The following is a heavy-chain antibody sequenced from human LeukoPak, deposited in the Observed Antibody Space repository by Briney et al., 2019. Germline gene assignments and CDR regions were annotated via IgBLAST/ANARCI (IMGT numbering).Heavy chain of an antibody. CDR2: IYSRGST. CDR3: ARGNELGYCSSTSCYVAELVKNWFDP. CDR1: GGSISSSNYY. Sequence: SETLSLTCIVSGGSISSSNYYWGWIRQSPGKGLEWIGSIYSRGSTYYNPSLKSRVIVSSDMSKNQFSLKLSSVTAADTAVYYCARGNELGYCSSTSCYVAELVKNWFDPWGQGTLVTVSS. D-gene: IGHD2-2*01. V-gene: IGHV4-39*07. J-gene: IGHJ5*02.